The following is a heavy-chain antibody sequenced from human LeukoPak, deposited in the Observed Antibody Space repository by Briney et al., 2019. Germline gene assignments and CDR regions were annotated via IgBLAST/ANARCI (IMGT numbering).Heavy chain of an antibody. V-gene: IGHV4-34*01. J-gene: IGHJ4*02. CDR2: IYHSGST. CDR1: GGSFSGYY. CDR3: ATIRTDVVVITYFDY. Sequence: PSETLSLTCAVYGGSFSGYYWSWIRQPPGKGLEWIGSIYHSGSTYYNPSLKSRVTISVDTSKNQFSLKLSSVTAADTAVYYCATIRTDVVVITYFDYWGQGTLVTVSS. D-gene: IGHD3-22*01.